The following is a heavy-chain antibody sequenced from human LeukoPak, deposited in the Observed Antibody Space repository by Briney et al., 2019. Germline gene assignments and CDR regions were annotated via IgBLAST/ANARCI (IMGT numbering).Heavy chain of an antibody. J-gene: IGHJ3*02. V-gene: IGHV3-48*01. CDR3: ASIGDSWAFDI. Sequence: AGGSLRLSCAASGFTFSSYNMNWVRQAPGKGLEWVSYISSSSTTIYYADSVKGRFTVSRDNAKNSLYLQMNSLRAADTAVYYCASIGDSWAFDIWGQGTMVTVSS. D-gene: IGHD2-21*02. CDR1: GFTFSSYN. CDR2: ISSSSTTI.